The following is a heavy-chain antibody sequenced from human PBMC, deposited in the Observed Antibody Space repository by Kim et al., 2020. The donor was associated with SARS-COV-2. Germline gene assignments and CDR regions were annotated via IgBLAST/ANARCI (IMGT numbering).Heavy chain of an antibody. CDR3: GRDSIKSYYSIDV. CDR2: IWADDNTK. J-gene: IGHJ6*03. Sequence: GGSLRLSCAASGFVFSAFGIHWVRQAPGKGLEWVAFIWADDNTKNYAYSVKGCSTISRDTSKTTQYLQMNLLSGEDTAVYYCGRDSIKSYYSIDVWGKGT. D-gene: IGHD2-21*01. V-gene: IGHV3-33*01. CDR1: GFVFSAFG.